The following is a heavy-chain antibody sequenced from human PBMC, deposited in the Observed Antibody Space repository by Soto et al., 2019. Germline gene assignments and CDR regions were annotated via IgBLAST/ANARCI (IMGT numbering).Heavy chain of an antibody. D-gene: IGHD2-8*01. J-gene: IGHJ4*02. Sequence: GSLRLSCAASGFTFSNYAMSWVRQAPGKELEWVSSISSSGGSTDYADSVKGRLTISRDNSQNTLNLQMNSLRAEDTAIYFCAKNQHAMAHDYWGPETLVTVSS. CDR3: AKNQHAMAHDY. CDR1: GFTFSNYA. V-gene: IGHV3-23*01. CDR2: ISSSGGST.